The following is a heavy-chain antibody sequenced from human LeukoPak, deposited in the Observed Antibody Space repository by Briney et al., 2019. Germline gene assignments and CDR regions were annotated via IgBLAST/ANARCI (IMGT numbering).Heavy chain of an antibody. CDR1: RNSLRSSRYY. V-gene: IGHV4-39*01. Sequence: SETLSLTCTGSRNSLRSSRYYWGWLRQSPETGLEWLGSNYYNGSMYYSASFKSRVTISVDTSQNQFSLKLRSVTAADRAVYYCASRYYYDTRGYFLHWGQGTLVTVSS. CDR3: ASRYYYDTRGYFLH. J-gene: IGHJ1*01. D-gene: IGHD3-22*01. CDR2: NYYNGSM.